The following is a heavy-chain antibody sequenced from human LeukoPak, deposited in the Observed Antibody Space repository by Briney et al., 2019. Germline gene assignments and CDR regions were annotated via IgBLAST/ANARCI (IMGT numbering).Heavy chain of an antibody. Sequence: SVKVSCKASGGTFSSYTISWVRQAPGQGLEWMGKIIPILGIANYAQKFQGRVTITADKSTSTAYMELSSLRSEDTAVYYCAGGGSSGYPQDYWGQGTLVTVSS. J-gene: IGHJ4*02. CDR2: IIPILGIA. CDR3: AGGGSSGYPQDY. D-gene: IGHD3-22*01. V-gene: IGHV1-69*02. CDR1: GGTFSSYT.